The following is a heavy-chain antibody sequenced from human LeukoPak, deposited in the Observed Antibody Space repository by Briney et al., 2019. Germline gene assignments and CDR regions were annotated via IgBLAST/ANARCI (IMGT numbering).Heavy chain of an antibody. Sequence: GGSLRLSCAASGFTFSSDAMSWVRQAPGKGLEWVSAISGSGGSTYYADSVKGRFTISRDNSKNTLYLQMNSLRAEDTAVYYCAKRQANSGYDLALSFDYWGQGTLVTVSP. CDR1: GFTFSSDA. V-gene: IGHV3-23*01. CDR3: AKRQANSGYDLALSFDY. CDR2: ISGSGGST. J-gene: IGHJ4*02. D-gene: IGHD5-12*01.